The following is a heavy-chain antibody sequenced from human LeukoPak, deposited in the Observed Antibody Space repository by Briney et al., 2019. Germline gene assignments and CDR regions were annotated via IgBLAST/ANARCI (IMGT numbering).Heavy chain of an antibody. J-gene: IGHJ6*02. CDR3: ARDRYYDFWSGYPYYYYGMDV. CDR2: IYHSGST. Sequence: SETLSLTCAVSGGSISSSNWWSWIRQPPGKGLEWIGEIYHSGSTNYNPSLKSRVTISVDKSKNQFSLKLSSVTAADTAVYYCARDRYYDFWSGYPYYYYGMDVWGQGTTVTVSS. V-gene: IGHV4-4*02. D-gene: IGHD3-3*01. CDR1: GGSISSSNW.